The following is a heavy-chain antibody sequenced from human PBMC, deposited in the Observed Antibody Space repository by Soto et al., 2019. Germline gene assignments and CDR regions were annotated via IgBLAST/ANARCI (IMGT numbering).Heavy chain of an antibody. D-gene: IGHD4-17*01. CDR1: GFTFSSYA. CDR3: PKVAVTSLAAWKYYYGMDV. V-gene: IGHV3-23*01. J-gene: IGHJ6*02. CDR2: ISGSGGST. Sequence: GGSLRLSCAASGFTFSSYAMSWVRQAPGKGLEWVSAISGSGGSTYYADSVKGRFTISRDNSKNTLYLQMNSLRAEDTAVYYCPKVAVTSLAAWKYYYGMDVWGQGTTVTVSS.